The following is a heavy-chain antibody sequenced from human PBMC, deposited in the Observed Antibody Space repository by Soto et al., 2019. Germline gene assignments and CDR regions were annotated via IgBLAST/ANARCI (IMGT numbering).Heavy chain of an antibody. J-gene: IGHJ6*02. CDR2: IYPGDSES. V-gene: IGHV5-51*01. CDR1: GYTFSSYW. D-gene: IGHD2-15*01. CDR3: ARPERIGYCSGRNCPYGMDV. Sequence: PGESLKISCKGSGYTFSSYWIAWVRQMPGKGLEWMGIIYPGDSESRYSPSFQGQVTFSADKSINTAYLQWSSLKASDTAMYYCARPERIGYCSGRNCPYGMDVWGQGTTVTVSS.